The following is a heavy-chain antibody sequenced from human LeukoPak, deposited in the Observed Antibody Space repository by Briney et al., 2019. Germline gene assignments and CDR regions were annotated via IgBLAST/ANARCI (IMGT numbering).Heavy chain of an antibody. CDR1: GGSISIGGYY. D-gene: IGHD5-12*01. Sequence: SQTLSLTCTVSGGSISIGGYYWSWIRQHPGKGLEWIGYIYYSGSTYYNPSLKSRVTISVDTSKNQFSLKLSSVTAADTAVYYCARDYPGGYGWFDPWGQGTLVTVSS. J-gene: IGHJ5*02. V-gene: IGHV4-31*03. CDR3: ARDYPGGYGWFDP. CDR2: IYYSGST.